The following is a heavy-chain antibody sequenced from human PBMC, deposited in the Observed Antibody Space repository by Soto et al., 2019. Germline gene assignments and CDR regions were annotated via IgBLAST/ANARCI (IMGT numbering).Heavy chain of an antibody. CDR3: AHYADYVGGVDY. Sequence: QITLKESGPTLVKPTQTLTLTCTFSGFSLTTSGVGVGWIRQPPGKALEWLALIYWDDDKRYSPSLQSRLTIPKATTKNQVVHTMTNMDPVDTATYYCAHYADYVGGVDYWGQGTLVTVSS. V-gene: IGHV2-5*02. J-gene: IGHJ4*02. D-gene: IGHD4-17*01. CDR1: GFSLTTSGVG. CDR2: IYWDDDK.